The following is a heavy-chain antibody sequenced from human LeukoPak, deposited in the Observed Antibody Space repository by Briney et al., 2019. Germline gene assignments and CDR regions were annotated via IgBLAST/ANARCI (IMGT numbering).Heavy chain of an antibody. CDR2: IIPIFGTA. D-gene: IGHD6-19*01. J-gene: IGHJ4*02. CDR3: VPTAGYSSGWYNFDY. V-gene: IGHV1-69*05. CDR1: GGTFSSYA. Sequence: SVKVSCKASGGTFSSYAISWVRQAPGQALEWMGGIIPIFGTANYAQKLQGRVTITTDESTSTAYMELSSLRSEDTAVYYCVPTAGYSSGWYNFDYWGQGTLVTVSS.